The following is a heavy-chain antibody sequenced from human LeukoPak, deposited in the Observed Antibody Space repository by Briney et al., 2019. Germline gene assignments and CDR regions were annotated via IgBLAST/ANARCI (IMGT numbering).Heavy chain of an antibody. CDR3: ARDFSDSSGPGAIDY. CDR2: ISVYNGNT. Sequence: ASVKVSCKASGYTFTSYGISWVRQAPGQGLEWMGWISVYNGNTNYAQKLQGRVTMTTDTSTSTAYMELRSLRSDDTAVYYCARDFSDSSGPGAIDYWGQGTLVTVSS. J-gene: IGHJ4*02. CDR1: GYTFTSYG. V-gene: IGHV1-18*01. D-gene: IGHD3-22*01.